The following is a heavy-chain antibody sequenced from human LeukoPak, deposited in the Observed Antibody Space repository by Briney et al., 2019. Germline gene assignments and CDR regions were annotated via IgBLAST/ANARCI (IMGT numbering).Heavy chain of an antibody. D-gene: IGHD2-15*01. CDR1: GFIFTSAW. CDR2: IKSKTDGGTI. Sequence: PGGSLRLSCEASGFIFTSAWMNWVRQVPGKGLEWVGRIKSKTDGGTIDYAAPVKDRFTISRDDSKNTLYLQMNSLRAEDTAVYYCARGGGGSPFDYWGQGTLVTVSS. V-gene: IGHV3-15*07. CDR3: ARGGGGSPFDY. J-gene: IGHJ4*02.